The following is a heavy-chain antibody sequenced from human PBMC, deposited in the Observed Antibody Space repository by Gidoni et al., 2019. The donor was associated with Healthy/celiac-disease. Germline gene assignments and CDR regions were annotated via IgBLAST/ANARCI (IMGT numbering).Heavy chain of an antibody. Sequence: EVQLVESGGGLVKPGGSLRLSCAACGFTFSNAWMSWVRQAPGKGLEWVGRIKSKTDGGTTDYAAPVKGRFTISRDDSKNTLYLQMNSLKTEDTAVYYCTTDPWGNDEVYWGQGTLVTVSS. CDR3: TTDPWGNDEVY. CDR1: GFTFSNAW. CDR2: IKSKTDGGTT. J-gene: IGHJ4*02. D-gene: IGHD1-1*01. V-gene: IGHV3-15*01.